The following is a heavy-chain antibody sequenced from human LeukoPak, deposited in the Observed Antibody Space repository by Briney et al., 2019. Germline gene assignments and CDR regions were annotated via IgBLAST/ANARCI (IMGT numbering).Heavy chain of an antibody. CDR2: ISPSSGST. Sequence: GASVKVSCRASGYTFTGYYMHWVRQAPGQGLEWMGIISPSSGSTSYAQKFQGRVTMTRDTSTSTVYMELRRLRSEDTAVYYCARGSRPPRIANYYYYGMDGSGQGSTVTVSS. CDR1: GYTFTGYY. CDR3: ARGSRPPRIANYYYYGMDG. V-gene: IGHV1-46*01. J-gene: IGHJ6*02. D-gene: IGHD6-13*01.